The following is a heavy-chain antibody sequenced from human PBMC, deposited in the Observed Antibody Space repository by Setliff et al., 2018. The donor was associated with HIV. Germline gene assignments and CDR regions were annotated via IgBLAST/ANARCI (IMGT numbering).Heavy chain of an antibody. V-gene: IGHV1-69*05. Sequence: ASVKVSCKTSGDTLSIHPISWVRQAPGRGLDWMGGIIPAFGTANYAQKFQGRVTITTDESRTTSYMELSSLRFEDTAVYFCARVAHSSSYHYYGMDVWGQGTTVTVSS. J-gene: IGHJ6*02. CDR2: IIPAFGTA. CDR1: GDTLSIHP. D-gene: IGHD6-19*01. CDR3: ARVAHSSSYHYYGMDV.